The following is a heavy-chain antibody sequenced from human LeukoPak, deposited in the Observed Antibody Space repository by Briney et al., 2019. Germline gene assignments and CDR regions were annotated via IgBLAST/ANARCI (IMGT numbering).Heavy chain of an antibody. J-gene: IGHJ4*02. CDR2: MKQDGSEK. D-gene: IGHD1-26*01. Sequence: GGSLRLSCAASGFSFSTDWMTWVRQAPGKGLEWVANMKQDGSEKYYVDSVKGRFTISRDNAKNSLFLQMNRLRAEDTAVYYCAREGSQSASGTYPGNDWGQGTLVTVSS. CDR3: AREGSQSASGTYPGND. CDR1: GFSFSTDW. V-gene: IGHV3-7*01.